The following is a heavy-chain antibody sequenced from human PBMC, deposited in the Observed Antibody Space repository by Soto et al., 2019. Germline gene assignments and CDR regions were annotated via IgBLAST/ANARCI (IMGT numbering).Heavy chain of an antibody. V-gene: IGHV1-46*03. CDR1: GYSFSNNY. D-gene: IGHD3-9*01. CDR2: INPSGGST. J-gene: IGHJ4*02. Sequence: QVQLVQSGAEEKQPGASVKVSCKASGYSFSNNYVVWVRQAPGQGLEWMGIINPSGGSTSYAQKFQERVTRTRDTSTSTVYIELSSLRSEDTAVFYCARVFGTYYDILTGLWGGRFDYWGQGTQVTVSS. CDR3: ARVFGTYYDILTGLWGGRFDY.